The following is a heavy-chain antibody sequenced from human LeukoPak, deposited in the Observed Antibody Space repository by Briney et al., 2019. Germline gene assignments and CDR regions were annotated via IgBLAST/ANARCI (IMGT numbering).Heavy chain of an antibody. J-gene: IGHJ3*02. CDR3: ARDPENKDAFDI. CDR1: GFIFRSYW. V-gene: IGHV3-74*01. D-gene: IGHD1-14*01. CDR2: INFDGSST. Sequence: GGSLRLSCAASGFIFRSYWMHWVRQAPGKGLVWVSRINFDGSSTSYADSVKGRFTISRDNAKNTLFLQMNSLRAEDTAVYYCARDPENKDAFDIWGQGTMVTVSS.